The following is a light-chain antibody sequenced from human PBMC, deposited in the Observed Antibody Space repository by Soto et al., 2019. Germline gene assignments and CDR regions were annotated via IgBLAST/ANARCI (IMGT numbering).Light chain of an antibody. V-gene: IGLV2-11*01. CDR1: SSDVGGYNY. CDR3: CSYAGSYFV. CDR2: DVT. Sequence: QSALTQPRSVSGSPGQSVTISCTGTSSDVGGYNYVSWYQQHPGRAPKFMIYDVTKRPSGVPDRFSGSKSGNTASLTISGLQVEDEADYYCCSYAGSYFVVGTGTKLTVL. J-gene: IGLJ1*01.